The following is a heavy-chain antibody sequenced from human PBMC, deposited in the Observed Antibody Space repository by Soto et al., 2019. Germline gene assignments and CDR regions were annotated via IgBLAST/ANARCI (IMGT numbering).Heavy chain of an antibody. J-gene: IGHJ4*02. Sequence: QLQLQESGSGLVKPSQTLSLTCAVSGGSISSGGSSWTWIRQPPGKGLEWIGYIYHSGSTYYNPSRKRRVTISVDRSKHQFSLKLPSVTAADTAVYFCASGAVVNFDSWGQGTLVTVSS. D-gene: IGHD2-21*01. CDR1: GGSISSGGSS. V-gene: IGHV4-30-2*01. CDR2: IYHSGST. CDR3: ASGAVVNFDS.